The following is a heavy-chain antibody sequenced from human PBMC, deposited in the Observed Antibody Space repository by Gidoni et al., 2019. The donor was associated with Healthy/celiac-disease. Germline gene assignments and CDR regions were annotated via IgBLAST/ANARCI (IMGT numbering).Heavy chain of an antibody. CDR3: ARGEYSSSWGYFDY. CDR1: EFTFSSYS. D-gene: IGHD6-13*01. CDR2: ISYDGSNK. Sequence: QVQLVESGGGVVQPGRSLRLSCAASEFTFSSYSMHWVRQAPGKGLEWVAVISYDGSNKYYADSVKGRFTISRDNSKNTLYLQMNSLRAEDTAVYYCARGEYSSSWGYFDYWGQGTLVTVSS. J-gene: IGHJ4*02. V-gene: IGHV3-30-3*01.